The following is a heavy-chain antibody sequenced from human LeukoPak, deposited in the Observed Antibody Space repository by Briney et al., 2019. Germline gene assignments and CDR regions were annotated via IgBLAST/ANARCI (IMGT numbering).Heavy chain of an antibody. CDR2: MNHSGST. CDR1: GVSFSGYY. Sequence: SETLSLTCAVYGVSFSGYYWSWIRQPPGKGLEWIGEMNHSGSTNYNPSLKSRVTISLDTSRNQFSLKLHSVTAADTAVYYCAKSNGYGLIDIWGQGTMVTVSS. J-gene: IGHJ3*02. CDR3: AKSNGYGLIDI. D-gene: IGHD3-10*01. V-gene: IGHV4-34*01.